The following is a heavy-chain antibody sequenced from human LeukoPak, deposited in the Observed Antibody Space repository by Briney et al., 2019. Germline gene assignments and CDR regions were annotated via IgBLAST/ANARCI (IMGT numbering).Heavy chain of an antibody. CDR1: GFTFSSYG. Sequence: PGGSLRLSCAASGFTFSSYGMHWVRQAPGKGLEWVAFIRYDGSNKYYAGSVKGRFTISRDNSKNTLYLQMNSLRAEDTAVYYCAKDDRAVAGTGYFDYWGQGTLVTVSS. J-gene: IGHJ4*02. D-gene: IGHD6-19*01. CDR3: AKDDRAVAGTGYFDY. V-gene: IGHV3-30*02. CDR2: IRYDGSNK.